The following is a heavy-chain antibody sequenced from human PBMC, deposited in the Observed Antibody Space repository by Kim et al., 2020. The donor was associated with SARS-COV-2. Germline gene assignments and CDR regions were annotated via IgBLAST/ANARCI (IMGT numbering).Heavy chain of an antibody. Sequence: GGSLRLSCAASGFTFSSYAMHWVRQAPGKGLEWVAVISYDGSNKYYADSVKGRFTISRDNSKNTLYLQMNSLRAEDTAVYYCARSTLLWFGELRGPFDYWGQGTLVTVSS. V-gene: IGHV3-30*04. CDR3: ARSTLLWFGELRGPFDY. CDR2: ISYDGSNK. CDR1: GFTFSSYA. D-gene: IGHD3-10*01. J-gene: IGHJ4*02.